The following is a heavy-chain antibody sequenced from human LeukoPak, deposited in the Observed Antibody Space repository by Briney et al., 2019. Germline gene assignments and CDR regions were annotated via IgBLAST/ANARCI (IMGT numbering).Heavy chain of an antibody. V-gene: IGHV4-59*01. CDR2: IYYSGST. D-gene: IGHD3-22*01. CDR3: ARGSYYYDSSGIAFGYFDY. CDR1: GGSISSYY. Sequence: KPSETLSLTCTVSGGSISSYYWSWIRQPPGKGLEWIGYIYYSGSTNYNPSLKSRVTISVDTSKNQFSLKLSSVTAADTAVYYCARGSYYYDSSGIAFGYFDYWGQGTLVTVSS. J-gene: IGHJ4*02.